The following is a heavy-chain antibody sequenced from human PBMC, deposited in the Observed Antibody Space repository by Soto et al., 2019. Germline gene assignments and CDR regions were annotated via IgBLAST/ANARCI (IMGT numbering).Heavy chain of an antibody. V-gene: IGHV4-39*01. D-gene: IGHD6-19*01. CDR1: GGSISSSSYY. CDR3: ARMGPKAVHFDY. CDR2: IYYSGST. J-gene: IGHJ4*02. Sequence: QLQLQESGPGLVKPSETLSLTCTVSGGSISSSSYYWGWIRQPPGKGLEWIGSIYYSGSTYYNPSLKSRVTVSVDTSKNQFSRKLSSVTAADPAVYYCARMGPKAVHFDYWGQGTLVTVSS.